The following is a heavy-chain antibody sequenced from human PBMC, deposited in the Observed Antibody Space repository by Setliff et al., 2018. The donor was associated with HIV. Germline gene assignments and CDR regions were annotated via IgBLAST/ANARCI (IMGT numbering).Heavy chain of an antibody. CDR2: VYSTGSI. J-gene: IGHJ4*02. V-gene: IGHV4-59*01. Sequence: SETLSLTCTASGGSMSRFYWTWIRQPPGKGLEWIGFVYSTGSINYSPSFRGRLTISLDTSENQFSLHPTSVTAADTAVYYCARAEGDAYNSLPYFDSWGSGALVTVSS. CDR3: ARAEGDAYNSLPYFDS. D-gene: IGHD1-1*01. CDR1: GGSMSRFY.